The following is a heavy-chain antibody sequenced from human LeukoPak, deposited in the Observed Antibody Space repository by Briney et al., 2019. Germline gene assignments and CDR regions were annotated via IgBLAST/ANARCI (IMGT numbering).Heavy chain of an antibody. CDR1: GFTVSTNY. Sequence: PGGSLRLSCAASGFTVSTNYMSWVRQAPGKGLEWVSVIYSGDSTYYADSVKGRFTISRHSSRNTLYLQMNSLRAEDTAVYYCARGKGIVGATSRSFDYWGQGTLATVSS. CDR2: IYSGDST. CDR3: ARGKGIVGATSRSFDY. V-gene: IGHV3-53*04. D-gene: IGHD1-26*01. J-gene: IGHJ4*02.